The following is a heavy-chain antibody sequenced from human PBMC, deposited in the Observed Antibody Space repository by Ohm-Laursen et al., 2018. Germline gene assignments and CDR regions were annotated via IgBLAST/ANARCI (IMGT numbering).Heavy chain of an antibody. J-gene: IGHJ4*02. CDR1: GFILSSYS. CDR2: ISSGGGHT. Sequence: GSLRLSCAASGFILSSYSMSWVCQAPGKGLEWVSSISSGGGHTYYTDSVKGRFGISRDNAKNSLYLQMNSLRAEDTALYYCAKSLVRFLEWLPYFDYWGQGTLVTVSS. V-gene: IGHV3-21*04. D-gene: IGHD3-3*01. CDR3: AKSLVRFLEWLPYFDY.